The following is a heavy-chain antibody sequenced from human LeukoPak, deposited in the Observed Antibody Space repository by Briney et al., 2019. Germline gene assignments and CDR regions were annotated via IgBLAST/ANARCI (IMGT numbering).Heavy chain of an antibody. V-gene: IGHV3-11*01. CDR1: GFTFNDYY. Sequence: GGSLRLSCAASGFTFNDYYMSWNRQAPGKGLECVSHISTSGSRIYYADSVKGRFTISRDNAKNSLYLQMNSLRAEDTAVYYCARLAYDYIWGSYRPLDYWGQGTLVTVSS. CDR2: ISTSGSRI. CDR3: ARLAYDYIWGSYRPLDY. J-gene: IGHJ4*02. D-gene: IGHD3-16*02.